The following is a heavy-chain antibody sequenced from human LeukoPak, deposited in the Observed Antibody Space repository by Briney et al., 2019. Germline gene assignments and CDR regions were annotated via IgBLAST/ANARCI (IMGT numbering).Heavy chain of an antibody. CDR3: AESLDAFDI. CDR1: GGSFSGYY. Sequence: PSETLSLTCAVCGGSFSGYYWSWIRQPPGKGLEWIGEINHSGSTNYNPSLKSRVTISVDTSKNQFSLKLSSVTAADTAVYYCAESLDAFDIWGQGTMVTVSS. CDR2: INHSGST. J-gene: IGHJ3*02. V-gene: IGHV4-34*01.